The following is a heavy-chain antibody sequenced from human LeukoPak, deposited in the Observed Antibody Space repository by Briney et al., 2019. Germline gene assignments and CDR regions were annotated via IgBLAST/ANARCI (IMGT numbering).Heavy chain of an antibody. D-gene: IGHD5-18*01. J-gene: IGHJ4*02. CDR3: ARGYSYGPDYYFDY. V-gene: IGHV4-59*01. CDR2: IYYSGST. CDR1: GGSISSYY. Sequence: SETLSLTCTVSGGSISSYYWSWVRQPPGKGLEWIGYIYYSGSTDYNPSLKSRVTISVDTSKNQFSLKLSSVTAADTAVYYSARGYSYGPDYYFDYWGQGTLVTVSS.